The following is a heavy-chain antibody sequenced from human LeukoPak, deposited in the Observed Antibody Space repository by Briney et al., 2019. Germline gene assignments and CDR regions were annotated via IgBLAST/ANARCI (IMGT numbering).Heavy chain of an antibody. J-gene: IGHJ4*02. V-gene: IGHV3-30*02. CDR2: IRNDGSNK. CDR1: GFTFSSYG. D-gene: IGHD1-26*01. Sequence: GGSLRLSCAASGFTFSSYGMHWVRQAAGKGLEWVAFIRNDGSNKYYADSVKGRFTISRDNSKNTLYLQMNSLRAEDTAVYYCARDKIVGATHFDYWGQGTLVTVSS. CDR3: ARDKIVGATHFDY.